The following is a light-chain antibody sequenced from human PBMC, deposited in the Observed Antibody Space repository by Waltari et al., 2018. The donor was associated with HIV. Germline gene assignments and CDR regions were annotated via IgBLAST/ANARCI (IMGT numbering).Light chain of an antibody. Sequence: IVLTQSPLSLPVTPGEPASFFCRSSQSLLRTDGYNYLSWYLQRPGQTPQLLIYFGSSRASGVPDRFSGSGSGTDFTLRVSRVEAEDVGFYFCMQSLQTPFTFGPGTEVDIK. CDR1: QSLLRTDGYNY. CDR2: FGS. CDR3: MQSLQTPFT. J-gene: IGKJ3*01. V-gene: IGKV2-28*01.